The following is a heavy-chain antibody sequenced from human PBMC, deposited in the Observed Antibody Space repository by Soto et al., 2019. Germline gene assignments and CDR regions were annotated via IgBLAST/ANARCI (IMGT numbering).Heavy chain of an antibody. J-gene: IGHJ6*02. Sequence: PSETLSLTCAVSGYSISSGYYWGWIRQPPGKGLEWIGSIYHSGSTYYNPSLKSRVTISVDTSKNQFSLKLSSVTAADTAMYYCARHEPVRGSTPHYGMDVWGQGTTVTVSS. CDR2: IYHSGST. V-gene: IGHV4-38-2*01. D-gene: IGHD3-10*01. CDR1: GYSISSGYY. CDR3: ARHEPVRGSTPHYGMDV.